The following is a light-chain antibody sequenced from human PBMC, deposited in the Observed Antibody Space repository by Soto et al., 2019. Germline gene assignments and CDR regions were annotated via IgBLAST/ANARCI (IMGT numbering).Light chain of an antibody. CDR2: ENN. CDR3: QSYDSSLSGYV. J-gene: IGLJ1*01. Sequence: QSVLTQPPSVSEAPGQGVTISCTGSSSNIGAGYEAHWYQQVPGTAPKLLIYENNNRPSGVPDRFSGSKSSTSASLAITGLQAEDEAEYYCQSYDSSLSGYVFGTGTKLTVL. V-gene: IGLV1-40*01. CDR1: SSNIGAGYE.